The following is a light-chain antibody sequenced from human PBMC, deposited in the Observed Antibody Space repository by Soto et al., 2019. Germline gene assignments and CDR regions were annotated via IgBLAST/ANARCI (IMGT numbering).Light chain of an antibody. J-gene: IGLJ1*01. CDR2: DVN. V-gene: IGLV2-8*01. CDR3: VSYAGGTYV. CDR1: SSDVGGYIF. Sequence: QSALTQPPSASGSPGQSVTISCTGTSSDVGGYIFVSWYQQHPGKAPKLMIYDVNKRPSGVPDRFSGSKSDNTASLTVSRLHAEDEADYYCVSYAGGTYVFGTGTKLTVL.